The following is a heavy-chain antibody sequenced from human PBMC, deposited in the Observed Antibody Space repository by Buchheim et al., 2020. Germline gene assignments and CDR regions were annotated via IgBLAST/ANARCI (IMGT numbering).Heavy chain of an antibody. V-gene: IGHV4-31*03. CDR1: GVSISSGRDY. D-gene: IGHD3-10*01. CDR2: IYYSGST. Sequence: QLQLHESGPGLVKPSETLSLTCTVSGVSISSGRDYWGWIRQPPGKGLEWIGYIYYSGSTYYNPSLKSRVTISVDTSKNQFSLKLSSVTAADTAVYYCARDSGKVAKGHYYGMDVWGQGTT. CDR3: ARDSGKVAKGHYYGMDV. J-gene: IGHJ6*02.